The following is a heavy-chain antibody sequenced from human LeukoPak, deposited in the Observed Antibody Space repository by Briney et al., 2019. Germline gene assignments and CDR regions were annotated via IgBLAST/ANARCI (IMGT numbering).Heavy chain of an antibody. D-gene: IGHD6-19*01. CDR3: ARGPVAGTIYYFDY. CDR1: GGTFSSYA. V-gene: IGHV1-69*06. J-gene: IGHJ4*02. Sequence: ASVKVSCKASGGTFSSYAISWVRQAPGQGLEWMGGIIPIFGTANYAQKFQGRVTITADKSTSTAYMELSSLRSEDTAVYYCARGPVAGTIYYFDYWGQGTLVTVSS. CDR2: IIPIFGTA.